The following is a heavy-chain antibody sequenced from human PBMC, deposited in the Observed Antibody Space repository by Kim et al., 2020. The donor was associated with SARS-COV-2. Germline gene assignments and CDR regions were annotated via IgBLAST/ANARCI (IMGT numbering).Heavy chain of an antibody. CDR1: GVSIGRGDYY. CDR2: IYPVGST. J-gene: IGHJ3*02. CDR3: ARAGFCSGDDCSPNHPFET. Sequence: SETLSLTCTVSGVSIGRGDYYWSWLRQSAGKGLEWIGRIYPVGSTDYNPSLKSRVSISLDTSKNQFSLRLNSVTAADTAVYYCARAGFCSGDDCSPNHPFETWGLGTKVTVSS. V-gene: IGHV4-61*02. D-gene: IGHD2-21*02.